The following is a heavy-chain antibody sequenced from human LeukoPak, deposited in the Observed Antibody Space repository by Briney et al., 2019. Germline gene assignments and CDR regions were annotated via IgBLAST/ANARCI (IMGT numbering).Heavy chain of an antibody. CDR1: GGTFSSYA. CDR3: ARASGGYDYTLYYFDY. J-gene: IGHJ4*02. Sequence: GSSVKVSCKASGGTFSSYAISWVRQAPGQGLEWMGGIIPIFGTANYAQKFQGRVTITADESTSTAYMELSSLRSEDTAVYYCARASGGYDYTLYYFDYWGQGTLVTVSS. V-gene: IGHV1-69*01. CDR2: IIPIFGTA. D-gene: IGHD3-22*01.